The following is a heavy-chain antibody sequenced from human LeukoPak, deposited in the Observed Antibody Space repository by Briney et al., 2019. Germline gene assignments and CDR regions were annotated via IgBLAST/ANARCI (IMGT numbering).Heavy chain of an antibody. CDR2: ISGSGGST. J-gene: IGHJ4*02. CDR3: AKFSVQLERLDY. V-gene: IGHV3-23*01. D-gene: IGHD1-1*01. Sequence: GGSLRLSCAASGFTFSSYAMSWVRQAPGKGLEWVSAISGSGGSTYYADSVKGRFTISRDNSKNTLYLQMNSLRAGDTAVYYCAKFSVQLERLDYWGQGTLVTVSS. CDR1: GFTFSSYA.